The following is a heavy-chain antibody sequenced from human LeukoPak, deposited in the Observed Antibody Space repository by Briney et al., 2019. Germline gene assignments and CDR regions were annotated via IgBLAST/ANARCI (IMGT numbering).Heavy chain of an antibody. CDR2: IKEDGSEK. V-gene: IGHV3-7*01. CDR1: GFMFSAYE. CDR3: ARDLVWFGEPKGYYNYIDV. D-gene: IGHD3-10*01. Sequence: PGGSLRLYCAASGFMFSAYEMSWDRQAPGKGLEWVADIKEDGSEKSYVDYVKGRFTISRDNVNNSLYLQMNTLRVEDTAVYFCARDLVWFGEPKGYYNYIDVWGRGTSVTVSS. J-gene: IGHJ6*03.